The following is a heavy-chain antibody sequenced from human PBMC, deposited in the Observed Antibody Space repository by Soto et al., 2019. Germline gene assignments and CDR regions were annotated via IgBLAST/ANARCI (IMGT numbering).Heavy chain of an antibody. CDR2: INHSGST. CDR3: ARAFDILTRYYFDY. D-gene: IGHD3-9*01. Sequence: PSETLSLTCAIYGGSFSGYYWSWLRQPPGKGLEWIGEINHSGSTNYNPSLKSRVTISVDTSKNQFSLKLSSVTAADTAVYYCARAFDILTRYYFDYWGQGTLVTVSS. V-gene: IGHV4-34*01. CDR1: GGSFSGYY. J-gene: IGHJ4*02.